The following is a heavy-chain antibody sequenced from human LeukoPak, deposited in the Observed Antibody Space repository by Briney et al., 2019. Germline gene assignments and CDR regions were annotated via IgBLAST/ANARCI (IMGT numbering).Heavy chain of an antibody. V-gene: IGHV4-39*07. Sequence: SETLSLTCTVSGGSISSSSYYWGWIRQPPGKGLEWIGSIYYSGSTYYNPSLKSRVTISLDTSRNQFSLKLNSVTAADTAVYYCARTRDYDSSGYYYGYYYYYMDVWGKGTTVTVSS. J-gene: IGHJ6*03. CDR3: ARTRDYDSSGYYYGYYYYYMDV. D-gene: IGHD3-22*01. CDR1: GGSISSSSYY. CDR2: IYYSGST.